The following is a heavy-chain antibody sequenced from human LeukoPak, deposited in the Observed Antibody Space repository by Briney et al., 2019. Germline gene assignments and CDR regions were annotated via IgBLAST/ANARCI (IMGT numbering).Heavy chain of an antibody. CDR1: GFTVSSNY. J-gene: IGHJ4*02. CDR2: IRGDGSDN. V-gene: IGHV3-7*04. D-gene: IGHD1-26*01. CDR3: ARDLGYYRADY. Sequence: GGSLRLSCAASGFTVSSNYMSWVRQAPGKGLGWVANIRGDGSDNHYVDSVRGRFTTSRDNAKNSLYLQMNSLRAEDAAVYYCARDLGYYRADYWGQGTLVTVSS.